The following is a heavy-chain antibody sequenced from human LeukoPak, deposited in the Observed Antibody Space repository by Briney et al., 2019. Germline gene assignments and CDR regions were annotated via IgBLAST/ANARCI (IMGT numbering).Heavy chain of an antibody. CDR3: ARDQGSGYDLVPYYEYYMDV. Sequence: AGGSLRLSCAASGVNFDDFAMHWVRQSPGTGLEWVAGLNWDSRSMAYADSVRGRFTISRDNAKNSLYLRMNSLRAEDTAVYYCARDQGSGYDLVPYYEYYMDVWGKGTTVTVSS. V-gene: IGHV3-9*01. D-gene: IGHD5-12*01. J-gene: IGHJ6*03. CDR1: GVNFDDFA. CDR2: LNWDSRSM.